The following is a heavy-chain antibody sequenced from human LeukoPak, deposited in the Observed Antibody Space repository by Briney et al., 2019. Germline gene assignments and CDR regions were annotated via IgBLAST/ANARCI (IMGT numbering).Heavy chain of an antibody. CDR3: ASTLGSGSSYAFDI. Sequence: PGGSLRLSCADSGFTFSVYYMTWIRQAPGKGLEWVSYISISSSYTNYPDSEKGRFTISRDNAKNTLYMQMNSLRAEDTAVYYCASTLGSGSSYAFDIWGQGTMVTVSS. CDR2: ISISSSYT. V-gene: IGHV3-11*03. D-gene: IGHD1-26*01. J-gene: IGHJ3*02. CDR1: GFTFSVYY.